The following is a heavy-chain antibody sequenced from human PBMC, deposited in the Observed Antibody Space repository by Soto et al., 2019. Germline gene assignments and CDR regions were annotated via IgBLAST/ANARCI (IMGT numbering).Heavy chain of an antibody. D-gene: IGHD3-10*01. J-gene: IGHJ4*02. Sequence: GASVKVSCKASGYTFTSYGISWVRQAPGQRLEWMGWINAGNGNTKYSQKFQGRVTITRDTSASTAYMELSSLRSEDTAVYYCAREYSNIGDFDYWGQGTLVTVSS. V-gene: IGHV1-3*01. CDR1: GYTFTSYG. CDR3: AREYSNIGDFDY. CDR2: INAGNGNT.